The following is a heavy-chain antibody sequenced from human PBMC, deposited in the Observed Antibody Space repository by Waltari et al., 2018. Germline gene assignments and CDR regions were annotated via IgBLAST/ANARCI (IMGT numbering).Heavy chain of an antibody. V-gene: IGHV3-21*06. CDR3: SRDVVSSGWAPRGFES. Sequence: EGQVVESGGGLVKPGGSLRLSCETAGFTFSHYTMNWVRQAPGKGLEWVASISFAGSYIYYADSVKGRFTISRDNAKNSLFLQMSSLRAEDTAVYYCSRDVVSSGWAPRGFESWGQGTLVTVSS. CDR1: GFTFSHYT. J-gene: IGHJ4*02. CDR2: ISFAGSYI. D-gene: IGHD3-22*01.